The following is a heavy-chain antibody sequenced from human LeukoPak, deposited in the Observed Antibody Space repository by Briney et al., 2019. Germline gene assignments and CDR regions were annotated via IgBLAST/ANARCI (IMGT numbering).Heavy chain of an antibody. CDR3: ARGSCAGGDCYPSDY. J-gene: IGHJ4*02. CDR1: GGSISSSNW. Sequence: PSETLSLTCAVSGGSISSSNWWSWVRQPPGKGLEWIGEIYHSGSTNYNPSLKSRVTISVDKSKNQFSLKLSSVTAADTAVYYCARGSCAGGDCYPSDYWGQGTLVTVSS. D-gene: IGHD2-21*02. V-gene: IGHV4-4*02. CDR2: IYHSGST.